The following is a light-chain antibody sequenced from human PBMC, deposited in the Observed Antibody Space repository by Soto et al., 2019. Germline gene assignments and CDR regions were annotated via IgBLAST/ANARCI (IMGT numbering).Light chain of an antibody. CDR1: QSLAYIDGNTY. CDR2: YVS. J-gene: IGKJ2*01. Sequence: EVVMTQSPLSLPVTLGQPASISCRSSQSLAYIDGNTYLTWFHQRPGQSPRRLIYYVSNRDSGVPDRFSGSGSGSDFKLKISRVEAEDAGIYYCMQSTHWPPYTFGQGTKLEIK. CDR3: MQSTHWPPYT. V-gene: IGKV2-30*01.